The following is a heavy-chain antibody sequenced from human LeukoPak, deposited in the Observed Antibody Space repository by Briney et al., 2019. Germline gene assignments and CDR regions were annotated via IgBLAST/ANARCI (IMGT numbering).Heavy chain of an antibody. CDR2: ISSGSSYI. J-gene: IGHJ6*04. CDR3: ARDPPFSTGMDV. Sequence: GGSLRLSCAASGFTFSSYSMNWVRQAPGKGLEWVSSISSGSSYIYYADSVKGRFTISRNNAKKSLYLQMNSLTVEDTAVYYCARDPPFSTGMDVWGKGTTVTVSS. V-gene: IGHV3-21*01. CDR1: GFTFSSYS.